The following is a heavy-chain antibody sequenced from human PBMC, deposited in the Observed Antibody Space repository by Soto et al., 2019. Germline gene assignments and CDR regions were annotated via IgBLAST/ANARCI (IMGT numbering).Heavy chain of an antibody. CDR2: ISAYNGNA. CDR1: GYTFITYG. Sequence: ASVKVSCKASGYTFITYGINWVRQAPGQGLEWMGWISAYNGNANYAQTLQDRGTLTTDTSTSTAYMELRSLRSDDTAVYYCARDRGPTYGGNAFDYWGQGTLVTVSS. CDR3: ARDRGPTYGGNAFDY. J-gene: IGHJ4*02. V-gene: IGHV1-18*04. D-gene: IGHD4-17*01.